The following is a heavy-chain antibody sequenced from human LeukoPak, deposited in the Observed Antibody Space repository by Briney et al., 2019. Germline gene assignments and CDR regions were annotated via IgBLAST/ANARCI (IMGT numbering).Heavy chain of an antibody. D-gene: IGHD3-3*01. CDR3: ARDRALNDFWSGNSYYFDY. CDR1: GFTFSSYS. J-gene: IGHJ4*02. Sequence: GGSLRLSCAASGFTFSSYSMNWVRQAPGKGLEWVSSISSSSSYIYYADSVKGRFTISRDNAKNSLYLQMNSLRAEDTAVYYCARDRALNDFWSGNSYYFDYWGQGTLVTVSS. CDR2: ISSSSSYI. V-gene: IGHV3-21*01.